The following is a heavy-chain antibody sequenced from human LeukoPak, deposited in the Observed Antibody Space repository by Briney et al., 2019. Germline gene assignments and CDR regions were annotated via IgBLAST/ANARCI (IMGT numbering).Heavy chain of an antibody. V-gene: IGHV1-69*05. D-gene: IGHD3-3*01. Sequence: ASVKVSCKASGGALSTSAVSWLRLAPGQGLEWLGGIIPIYDSADYAQNFQGRVKISTDESTSTLFPELSSLTPEDTAVYYCARAWSGILAYDAFDIWGQGTMIIVSS. CDR2: IIPIYDSA. J-gene: IGHJ3*02. CDR3: ARAWSGILAYDAFDI. CDR1: GGALSTSA.